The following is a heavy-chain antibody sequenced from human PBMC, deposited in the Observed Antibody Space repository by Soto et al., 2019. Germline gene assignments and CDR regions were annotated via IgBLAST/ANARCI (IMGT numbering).Heavy chain of an antibody. CDR2: INPNSGGT. V-gene: IGHV1-2*02. CDR1: GFTFTSSA. Sequence: ASVKVSCKASGFTFTSSAVHWVRQAPGQGLEWMGWINPNSGGTNYAQKFQGRVTMTRDTSISTAYMELSRLRSDDTAVYYCARDLAITFGGANLFYYYGMDVWGQGTTVTVSS. CDR3: ARDLAITFGGANLFYYYGMDV. J-gene: IGHJ6*02. D-gene: IGHD3-16*01.